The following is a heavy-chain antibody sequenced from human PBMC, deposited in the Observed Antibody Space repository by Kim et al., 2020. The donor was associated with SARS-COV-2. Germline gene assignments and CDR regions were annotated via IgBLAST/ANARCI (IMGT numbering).Heavy chain of an antibody. CDR3: AKTVTHYWYFDL. D-gene: IGHD3-16*01. Sequence: YAASVKGRLTISRDNSKNTLYLQMNSLRAEDTAVYYCAKTVTHYWYFDLWGRGTLVTVSS. J-gene: IGHJ2*01. V-gene: IGHV3-23*01.